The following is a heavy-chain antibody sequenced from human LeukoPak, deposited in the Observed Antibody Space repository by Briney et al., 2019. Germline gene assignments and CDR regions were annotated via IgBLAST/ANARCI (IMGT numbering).Heavy chain of an antibody. Sequence: GGSLRLSCAASGFTFSSYSMNWVRQAPGKGLEWVSCISSSSSYIYYADSVKGRFTISRDNAKNSLYLQMNSLRAEDTAVYYCASMKYYYDSSGYQSPWGFDYWGQGTLVTVSS. CDR2: ISSSSSYI. CDR3: ASMKYYYDSSGYQSPWGFDY. V-gene: IGHV3-21*01. CDR1: GFTFSSYS. J-gene: IGHJ4*02. D-gene: IGHD3-22*01.